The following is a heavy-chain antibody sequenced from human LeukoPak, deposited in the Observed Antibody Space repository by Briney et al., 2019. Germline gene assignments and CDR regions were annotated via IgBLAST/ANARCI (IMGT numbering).Heavy chain of an antibody. CDR2: IYPGDSDT. Sequence: GESLKISCKGSGYSFTTYWIAWVRQMPGKGLEWMGIIYPGDSDTRYSPSFQGQVTISADKSISTAYLQWSSLKASDTAMYYCARRYYFDSSGSPDYFDYWGQGTLVTVSS. D-gene: IGHD3-22*01. V-gene: IGHV5-51*01. CDR3: ARRYYFDSSGSPDYFDY. CDR1: GYSFTTYW. J-gene: IGHJ4*02.